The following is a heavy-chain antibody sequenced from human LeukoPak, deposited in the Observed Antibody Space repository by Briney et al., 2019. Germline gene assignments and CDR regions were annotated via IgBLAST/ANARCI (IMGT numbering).Heavy chain of an antibody. CDR3: ARARWAYGYGMDV. V-gene: IGHV4-59*01. D-gene: IGHD4-23*01. Sequence: SETLSLTCTVSGGSISSYYWSWIRQPPGKGLEWIGYIYYSGSTNYNPSLKSRVTISVDTSKNQFSLKLSSVTAADTAVYYCARARWAYGYGMDVWGQGTTVTASS. J-gene: IGHJ6*02. CDR1: GGSISSYY. CDR2: IYYSGST.